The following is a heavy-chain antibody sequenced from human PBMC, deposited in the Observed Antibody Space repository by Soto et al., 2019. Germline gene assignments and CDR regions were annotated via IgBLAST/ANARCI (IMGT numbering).Heavy chain of an antibody. Sequence: ASVKVSCKASGYTFTSYGISWVRPAHGQGLEWMGWISAYNGNTNYAQKLQGRVTMTTDTSTSTAYMELRSLRSDDTAVYYCARVIAAAAGNYFDYWGQGTLVTVSS. D-gene: IGHD6-13*01. CDR1: GYTFTSYG. CDR3: ARVIAAAAGNYFDY. J-gene: IGHJ4*02. V-gene: IGHV1-18*01. CDR2: ISAYNGNT.